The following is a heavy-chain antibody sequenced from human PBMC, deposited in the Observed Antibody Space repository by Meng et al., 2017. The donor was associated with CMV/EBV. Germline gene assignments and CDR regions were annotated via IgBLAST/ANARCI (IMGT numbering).Heavy chain of an antibody. V-gene: IGHV3-21*01. CDR1: GFTFSSYS. CDR3: AGPQPAYYDSSAPKS. Sequence: GESLMISCAASGFTFSSYSMNWVRQAPGKGLEWVSSISSSSSYIYYADSVKGRFTISRDNAKNSLYLQMNSLRAEDTAVYYCAGPQPAYYDSSAPKSWGQGTLVTVSS. CDR2: ISSSSSYI. J-gene: IGHJ5*02. D-gene: IGHD3-22*01.